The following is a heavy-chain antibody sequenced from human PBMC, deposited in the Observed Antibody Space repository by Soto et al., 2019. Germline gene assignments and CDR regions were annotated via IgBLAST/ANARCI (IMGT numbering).Heavy chain of an antibody. Sequence: EASVKVSCKASGFTFTNSAVQWVRQARGQRLEWIGWIVVGSTNTNYAQKFQERVTITRDMSTSTAYMELSSLRSEDTAVYYCAADLNWYSSGWLFDYWGQGTLVTVSS. V-gene: IGHV1-58*01. CDR3: AADLNWYSSGWLFDY. CDR2: IVVGSTNT. J-gene: IGHJ4*02. CDR1: GFTFTNSA. D-gene: IGHD6-19*01.